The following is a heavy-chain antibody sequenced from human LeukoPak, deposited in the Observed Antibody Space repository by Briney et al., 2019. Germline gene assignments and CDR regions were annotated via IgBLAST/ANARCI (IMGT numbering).Heavy chain of an antibody. V-gene: IGHV3-23*01. D-gene: IGHD5-18*01. Sequence: GGTQRLSCAASGFTFSNYGMNWVRQAPGKGLEWVSGITGNGDTTYYADSVRGRFTISRDNSKNTVYLQMNSLRAEDTAVYYCANDLGWIQLNLGRGQGTLVTVSS. CDR3: ANDLGWIQLNLG. CDR1: GFTFSNYG. CDR2: ITGNGDTT. J-gene: IGHJ4*02.